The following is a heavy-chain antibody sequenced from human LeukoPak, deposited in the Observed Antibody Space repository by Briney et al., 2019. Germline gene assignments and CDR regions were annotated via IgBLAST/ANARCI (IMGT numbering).Heavy chain of an antibody. Sequence: SGGSLRLSCAASGFPFRKYALSWVRQAPGKGLEWVSGIGGSGYNTYYADSVKGRSTISRDNPKNTLYLQMNSLRADDTAVYYCAKHAGGNYYYLDYWGQGTLDTVSS. CDR2: IGGSGYNT. D-gene: IGHD1-26*01. V-gene: IGHV3-23*01. CDR1: GFPFRKYA. CDR3: AKHAGGNYYYLDY. J-gene: IGHJ4*02.